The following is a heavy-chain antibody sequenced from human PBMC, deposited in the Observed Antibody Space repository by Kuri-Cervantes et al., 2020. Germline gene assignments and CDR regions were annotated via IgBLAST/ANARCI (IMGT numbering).Heavy chain of an antibody. D-gene: IGHD1-14*01. CDR1: GFTFRNYV. V-gene: IGHV3-30*18. CDR2: ISYDGSNK. J-gene: IGHJ3*01. CDR3: AKAGFPT. Sequence: GGSLRLSCAASGFTFRNYVMHWVRQAPGKGLEWVAVISYDGSNKYYADSVKGRFTISRDNSKNTLYLQMNSLRAEDTAVYYCAKAGFPTWGQGTMVTVSS.